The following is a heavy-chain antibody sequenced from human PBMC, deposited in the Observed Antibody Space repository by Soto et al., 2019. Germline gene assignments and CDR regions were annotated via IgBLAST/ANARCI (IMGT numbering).Heavy chain of an antibody. Sequence: RLSCAASGFAFSSYPLSWVRQAPEKGLEWVSGISDSGGLTYNADSVKGRFTISRDNSKNTLYLQMNSLRAEDTAVYYCARRAFGSSRAFDIWGQGTVVTV. CDR1: GFAFSSYP. J-gene: IGHJ3*02. CDR3: ARRAFGSSRAFDI. D-gene: IGHD6-6*01. CDR2: ISDSGGLT. V-gene: IGHV3-23*01.